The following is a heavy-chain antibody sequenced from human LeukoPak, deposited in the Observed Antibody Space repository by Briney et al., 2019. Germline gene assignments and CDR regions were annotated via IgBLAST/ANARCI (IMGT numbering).Heavy chain of an antibody. J-gene: IGHJ5*02. V-gene: IGHV4-61*02. D-gene: IGHD3-9*01. Sequence: SETLSLTCTVSGGSISSGSYYWSWIRQPAGKGLEWIGRIYTSGSTNYNPSLKSRVTISVDTSKNQFSLKLSSVTAADTAVYYCARATPTDYDILTGYFIGWNQNWFDPWGQGTLVIVSS. CDR2: IYTSGST. CDR1: GGSISSGSYY. CDR3: ARATPTDYDILTGYFIGWNQNWFDP.